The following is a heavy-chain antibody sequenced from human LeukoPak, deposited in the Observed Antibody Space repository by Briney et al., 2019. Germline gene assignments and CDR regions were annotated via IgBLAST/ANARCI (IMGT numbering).Heavy chain of an antibody. CDR2: IDSSGSYT. D-gene: IGHD6-19*01. CDR3: ARLAWLDRNFDY. J-gene: IGHJ4*02. CDR1: GFAFGNYA. Sequence: GGSLRLSCAASGFAFGNYAMGWVRQAPGKGLEWVSSIDSSGSYTPSADSVKGRFTISRDNSKNTLYLQMKSLRAEDTAVYYCARLAWLDRNFDYWGQGTLLTVSS. V-gene: IGHV3-23*01.